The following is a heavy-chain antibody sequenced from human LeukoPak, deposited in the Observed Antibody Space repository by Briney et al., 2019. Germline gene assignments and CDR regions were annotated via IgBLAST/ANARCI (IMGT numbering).Heavy chain of an antibody. V-gene: IGHV3-23*01. Sequence: PGGSLRLSCAASGFTFSSYAMGWVRQAPGKGLEWVSDISGSGGSTYYADSVKGRFTISRDNSKNTLYLQMNSLRAEDTAVYYCARSPHPLARPFDYWGQGTLVIVSS. CDR3: ARSPHPLARPFDY. CDR1: GFTFSSYA. J-gene: IGHJ4*02. CDR2: ISGSGGST.